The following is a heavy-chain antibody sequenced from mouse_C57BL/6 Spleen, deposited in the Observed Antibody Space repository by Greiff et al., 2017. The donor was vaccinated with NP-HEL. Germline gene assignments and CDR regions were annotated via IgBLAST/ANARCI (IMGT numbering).Heavy chain of an antibody. Sequence: VQLKESGPELVKPGASVKISCKASGYSFTGYYMNWVKQSPEKSLEWIGEINPSTGGTTYNQKFKAKATLTVDKSSSTAYMQLKSLTSEDSAVYYCARSGILRAWFAYWGQGTLVTVSA. D-gene: IGHD1-1*01. V-gene: IGHV1-42*01. CDR3: ARSGILRAWFAY. CDR1: GYSFTGYY. J-gene: IGHJ3*01. CDR2: INPSTGGT.